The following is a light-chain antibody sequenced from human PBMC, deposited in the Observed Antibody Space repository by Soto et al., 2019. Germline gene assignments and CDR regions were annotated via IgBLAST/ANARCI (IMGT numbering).Light chain of an antibody. CDR3: QQYGSSPPWT. V-gene: IGKV3-20*01. J-gene: IGKJ1*01. CDR2: DAS. CDR1: QSVSSD. Sequence: EIVLTQSPATLSLSPGERATLSCRASQSVSSDLAWYQQKPGQAPRLLIYDASSRATGIPDRFSGSGSGTDFTLTISRLEPEDFAVYYCQQYGSSPPWTFGQGTKVEIK.